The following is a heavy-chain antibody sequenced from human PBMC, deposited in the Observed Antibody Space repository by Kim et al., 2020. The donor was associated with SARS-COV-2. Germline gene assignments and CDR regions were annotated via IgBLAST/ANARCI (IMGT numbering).Heavy chain of an antibody. J-gene: IGHJ1*01. D-gene: IGHD6-19*01. V-gene: IGHV3-23*01. Sequence: GGSLRLSCAASGFTFNNYAMSWVRQAPGKGLEWVSGIRDSGGSTKYADSVKGRFSISRDNSKNTLYLQMDSLRAEDTAVHYCAKVTSGSSGWFEYFQHWGQGTLVTVSS. CDR3: AKVTSGSSGWFEYFQH. CDR2: IRDSGGST. CDR1: GFTFNNYA.